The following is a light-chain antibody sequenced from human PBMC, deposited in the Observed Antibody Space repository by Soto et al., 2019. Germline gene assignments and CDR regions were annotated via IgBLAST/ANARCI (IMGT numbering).Light chain of an antibody. J-gene: IGLJ1*01. CDR2: DVS. Sequence: QSALTQPASVSGSPGQSITISCTGTSSDVGGYNYVSWYQHHPGKAPKLMIYDVSDRPSGISDRFSASKSGNTASLTISGLQAEDEADYYCCSYSSGSTPWVFGTRTKVTVL. CDR3: CSYSSGSTPWV. CDR1: SSDVGGYNY. V-gene: IGLV2-14*03.